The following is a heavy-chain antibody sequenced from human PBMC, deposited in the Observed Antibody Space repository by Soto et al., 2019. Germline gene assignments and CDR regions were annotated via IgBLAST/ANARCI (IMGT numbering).Heavy chain of an antibody. J-gene: IGHJ6*02. D-gene: IGHD2-2*01. V-gene: IGHV5-51*01. CDR3: ARHPDIVVVPALPREYVMDV. CDR1: GYSFTSYW. CDR2: IYPGDSDT. Sequence: GESLKISCKGSGYSFTSYWIGWVRQMPGKGLEWMGIIYPGDSDTRYSPSFQGQVTISADKSISTAYLQWSSLKASDTAMYYCARHPDIVVVPALPREYVMDVWGQGTTVIVPS.